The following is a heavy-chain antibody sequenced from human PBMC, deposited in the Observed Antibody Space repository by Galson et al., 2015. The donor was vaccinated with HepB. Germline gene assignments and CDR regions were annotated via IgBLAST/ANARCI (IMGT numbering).Heavy chain of an antibody. CDR1: GFTFSNYW. D-gene: IGHD4-17*01. J-gene: IGHJ4*02. CDR3: ATGVDYGDYTGSG. V-gene: IGHV3-15*01. Sequence: SLRLSCAASGFTFSNYWMTWVRQAPGKGLEWIGRIKSKADGGTSDCAAPVKGRFTISRDDWRNTLYLQMNNLRTEDSAVYYCATGVDYGDYTGSGWGQGTLVTVSP. CDR2: IKSKADGGTS.